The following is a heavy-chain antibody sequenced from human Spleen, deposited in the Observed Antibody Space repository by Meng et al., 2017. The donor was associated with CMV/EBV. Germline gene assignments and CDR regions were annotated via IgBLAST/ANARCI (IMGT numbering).Heavy chain of an antibody. J-gene: IGHJ5*02. CDR1: GAAISNEAYC. CDR3: VRVATGTFWYDP. Sequence: VSGAAISNEAYCWGWIRQPPGKGLEWIGYTSYAGHTHYTPSLRSRITFSLDTSKNQFSLNLNSVTAADTAIYYCVRVATGTFWYDPWGQGTLVTVSS. D-gene: IGHD1-7*01. V-gene: IGHV4-30-4*08. CDR2: TSYAGHT.